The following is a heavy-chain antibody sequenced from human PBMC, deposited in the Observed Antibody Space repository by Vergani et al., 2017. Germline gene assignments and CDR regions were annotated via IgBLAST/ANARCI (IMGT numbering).Heavy chain of an antibody. CDR1: GGTFSSYT. D-gene: IGHD5-24*01. CDR2: IIPILGIA. CDR3: AGGPTHSDGYNDDY. V-gene: IGHV1-69*02. J-gene: IGHJ4*02. Sequence: QVQLVQSGAEVKKPGSSVKVSCKASGGTFSSYTISWVRQAPGQGLEWMGRIIPILGIANYAQKFQGRVTITADKSTSTAYMELSSLRSEDTAVYYCAGGPTHSDGYNDDYWGQGTLVTVSS.